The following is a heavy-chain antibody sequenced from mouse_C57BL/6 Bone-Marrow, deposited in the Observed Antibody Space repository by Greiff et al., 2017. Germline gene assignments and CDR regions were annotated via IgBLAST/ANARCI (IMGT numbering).Heavy chain of an antibody. J-gene: IGHJ4*01. D-gene: IGHD2-1*01. Sequence: VQLKESVAELVRPGASVTLSCTASGFNIKNTYMHWVKQRPEQGLEWIGRIDPANGNTKDAPKFQGKATITADTSSNTAYLQLSSLTSEDTAIYYCAGGNYVFYAMDYWGQGTSVTVSS. V-gene: IGHV14-3*01. CDR2: IDPANGNT. CDR1: GFNIKNTY. CDR3: AGGNYVFYAMDY.